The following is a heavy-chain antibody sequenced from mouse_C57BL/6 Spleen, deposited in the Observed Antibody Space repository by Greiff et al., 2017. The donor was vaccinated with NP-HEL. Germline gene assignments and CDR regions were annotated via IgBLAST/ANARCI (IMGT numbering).Heavy chain of an antibody. CDR2: INPSSGYT. CDR3: ARSRGYDGYYAMDY. Sequence: QVQLQQSGAELARPGASVKMSCKASGYTFTSYTMHWVKQRPGQGLEWIGYINPSSGYTKYNQKFKDKATLTADKSSSTAYMQLSSLTSEDSAVYYCARSRGYDGYYAMDYWGQGTSVTVSS. CDR1: GYTFTSYT. V-gene: IGHV1-4*01. D-gene: IGHD2-2*01. J-gene: IGHJ4*01.